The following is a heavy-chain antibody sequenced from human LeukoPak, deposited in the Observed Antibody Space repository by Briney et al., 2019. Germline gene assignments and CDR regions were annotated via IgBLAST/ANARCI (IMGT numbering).Heavy chain of an antibody. J-gene: IGHJ4*02. CDR1: GGSISSGSYY. CDR3: ARDLRVVTAVFDN. CDR2: IYYRGIT. D-gene: IGHD2-21*02. V-gene: IGHV4-39*07. Sequence: PSETLSLTCTVSGGSISSGSYYWGWIRQPPGKELEWIGSIYYRGITYYNPSLKSRLTISVDTSKNQFSLKLSSATAADTAVYYCARDLRVVTAVFDNWGQGTQVTVSS.